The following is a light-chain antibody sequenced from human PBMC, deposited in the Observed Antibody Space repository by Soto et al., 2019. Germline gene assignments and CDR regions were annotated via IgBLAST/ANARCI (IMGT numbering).Light chain of an antibody. Sequence: VMTQSPLSLSVTPGEPASISCRSSQSLLHSNGYNYLDWYLQKPGQSPQLLIYLGSFRAAGXPXXFSGSGSGTDFTLTISRVEAADVGVYYCMQALQTPSFGGGTKVEIK. CDR3: MQALQTPS. V-gene: IGKV2-28*01. CDR2: LGS. CDR1: QSLLHSNGYNY. J-gene: IGKJ4*01.